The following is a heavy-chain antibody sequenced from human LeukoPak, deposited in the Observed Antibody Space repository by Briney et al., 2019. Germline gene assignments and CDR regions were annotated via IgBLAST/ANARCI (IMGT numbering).Heavy chain of an antibody. J-gene: IGHJ6*02. V-gene: IGHV3-23*01. CDR2: ISANGDNT. D-gene: IGHD3-3*01. Sequence: GGSLRLSCAASGFTFSTYAISWVRQAPGKGLEWVSGISANGDNTYYADSVKGRFTISRDNSKNTLYLQMNSLRAEDTAVYYCARVTYYDFWSGYPQYGMDVWGQGTTVTVSS. CDR3: ARVTYYDFWSGYPQYGMDV. CDR1: GFTFSTYA.